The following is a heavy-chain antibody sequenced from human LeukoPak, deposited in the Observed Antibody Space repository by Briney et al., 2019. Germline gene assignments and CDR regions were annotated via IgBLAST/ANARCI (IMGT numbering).Heavy chain of an antibody. J-gene: IGHJ6*03. Sequence: ASVKVSCKTSGYTFSDYYIHWIRQAPGQGLEWVGWINPNSGDTDYARKFQGRVTVTRDTSISTAYMDLTSLRSEDTAVYYCARRAVGNSYYSYMDVWGKGTTVTVSS. D-gene: IGHD6-19*01. CDR3: ARRAVGNSYYSYMDV. CDR2: INPNSGDT. V-gene: IGHV1-2*02. CDR1: GYTFSDYY.